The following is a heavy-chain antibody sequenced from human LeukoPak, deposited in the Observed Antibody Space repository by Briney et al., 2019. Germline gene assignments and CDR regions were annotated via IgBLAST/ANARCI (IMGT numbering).Heavy chain of an antibody. CDR1: GFTFSSYA. V-gene: IGHV3-23*01. CDR2: ISGSGGST. J-gene: IGHJ4*02. CDR3: AKDHYSSSWFFDY. D-gene: IGHD6-13*01. Sequence: GGSLRLSCAPSGFTFSSYAMSWVRQAPGKGLEWVSAISGSGGSTYYADSVKGRFTISRDNSKNTLYLQMNSLRAEDTAVYYCAKDHYSSSWFFDYWGQGTLVTVSS.